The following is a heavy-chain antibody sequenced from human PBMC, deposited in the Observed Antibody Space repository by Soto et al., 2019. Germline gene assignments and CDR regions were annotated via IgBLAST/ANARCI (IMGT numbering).Heavy chain of an antibody. CDR1: GFSRSTSGVG. J-gene: IGHJ4*02. CDR3: AHTAGLTGTTRSPLDY. V-gene: IGHV2-5*01. Sequence: PKQTLTLTCAYSGFSRSTSGVGVGWIRQPPGKALEWLALIYWNDDKRYSPSLKSRLTITKDTSKNQVVLTMTNMDPVDTATYYCAHTAGLTGTTRSPLDYWGQGTLVTVSS. CDR2: IYWNDDK. D-gene: IGHD1-7*01.